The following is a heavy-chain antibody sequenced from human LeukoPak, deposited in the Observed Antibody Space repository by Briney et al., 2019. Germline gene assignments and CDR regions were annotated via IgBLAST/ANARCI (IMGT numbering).Heavy chain of an antibody. Sequence: PSETLSLTCTVSGGSISSYYWSWIRQPPGKGLEWIGYIYYSGSTNYNPSLKSRVTISVDTSKNQFSLKLSSVTAADTAVYYCARERLSYGSGSYFFDYWGQGTLVTVSS. J-gene: IGHJ4*02. V-gene: IGHV4-59*01. CDR2: IYYSGST. CDR1: GGSISSYY. CDR3: ARERLSYGSGSYFFDY. D-gene: IGHD3-10*01.